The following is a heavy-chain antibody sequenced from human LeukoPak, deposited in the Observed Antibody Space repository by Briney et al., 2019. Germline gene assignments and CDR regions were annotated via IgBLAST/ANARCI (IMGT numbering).Heavy chain of an antibody. J-gene: IGHJ3*02. V-gene: IGHV3-48*01. Sequence: GSLRLSCAASEFTFSSYSMNWVRQAPGKGLEWVSYITNSGNSKSYADSVKGRFTISRDNTKNSLYLQMNGLRAEDTAVYYCAGGPYGDYVDAFDIWGQGTVVTVSS. CDR2: ITNSGNSK. D-gene: IGHD4-17*01. CDR1: EFTFSSYS. CDR3: AGGPYGDYVDAFDI.